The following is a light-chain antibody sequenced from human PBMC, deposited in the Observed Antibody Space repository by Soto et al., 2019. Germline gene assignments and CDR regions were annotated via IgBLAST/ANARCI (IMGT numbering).Light chain of an antibody. Sequence: QSALTQPASVCGSPGQSITISCTGTNSDVGGYNYVSWYQHHPGRAPKLLIYEVSNRPSGISNRFSGSKSGNTAYLTISGLQAEDEADYYCSSFTSSSTWVFGGGTKLTVL. V-gene: IGLV2-14*01. CDR1: NSDVGGYNY. CDR2: EVS. J-gene: IGLJ3*02. CDR3: SSFTSSSTWV.